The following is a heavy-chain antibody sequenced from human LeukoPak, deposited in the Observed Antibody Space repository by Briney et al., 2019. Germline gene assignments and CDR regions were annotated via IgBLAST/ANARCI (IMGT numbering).Heavy chain of an antibody. V-gene: IGHV3-20*04. CDR1: GFTFVDYG. CDR2: INYNGAIT. J-gene: IGHJ4*01. Sequence: PGGSLRLSCATSGFTFVDYGLSWVRRAPGKGLEWLCAINYNGAITDYADSVKGRFTISRDNAKNSLYLRMDSLRAEDTALYYCARDRLGPSFSVSHFDLWGQEPWSPSPQ. D-gene: IGHD3-3*02. CDR3: ARDRLGPSFSVSHFDL.